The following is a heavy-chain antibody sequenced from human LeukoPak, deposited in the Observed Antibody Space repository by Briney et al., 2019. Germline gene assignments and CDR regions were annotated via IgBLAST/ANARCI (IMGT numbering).Heavy chain of an antibody. D-gene: IGHD2-2*01. CDR2: ISYDGSNK. Sequence: PGRSLRLSCAASGFTFSSYAMHWVRQAPGKGLEWVAVISYDGSNKYYGDSVKGRFTISRDNSKNTLYLQMNGLGAEDTAGYYCAREVVVVAAAMGVGAFDMWGQGTMVTVSS. CDR1: GFTFSSYA. J-gene: IGHJ3*02. V-gene: IGHV3-30*04. CDR3: AREVVVVAAAMGVGAFDM.